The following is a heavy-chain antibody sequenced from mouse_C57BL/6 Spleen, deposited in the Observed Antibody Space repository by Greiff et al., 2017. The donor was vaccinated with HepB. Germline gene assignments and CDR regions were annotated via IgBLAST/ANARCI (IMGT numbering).Heavy chain of an antibody. CDR1: GFTFSSYA. Sequence: DVMLVESGGGLVKPGGSLKLSCAASGFTFSSYAMSWVRQTPEKRLEWVATISDGGSYTYYPDNVKGRFTISRDNAKNNLYLQMSHLKSEDTAMDYCARGGYDGYYAWFAYWGQGTLVTVSA. D-gene: IGHD2-3*01. V-gene: IGHV5-4*03. CDR2: ISDGGSYT. CDR3: ARGGYDGYYAWFAY. J-gene: IGHJ3*01.